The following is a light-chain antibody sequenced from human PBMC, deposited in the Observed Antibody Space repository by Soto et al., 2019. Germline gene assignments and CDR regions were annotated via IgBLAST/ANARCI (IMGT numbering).Light chain of an antibody. CDR1: QRINNW. CDR3: QYYNTYSL. V-gene: IGKV1-5*01. Sequence: DIQMTQSPSTLSASVGDSVTITCRARQRINNWLAWYQQKPGKAPNLLIYDASNLESGVPSRFSGSGSGAEFTLTISSLQPDDFATYYCQYYNTYSLFGQGTRVEIK. CDR2: DAS. J-gene: IGKJ1*01.